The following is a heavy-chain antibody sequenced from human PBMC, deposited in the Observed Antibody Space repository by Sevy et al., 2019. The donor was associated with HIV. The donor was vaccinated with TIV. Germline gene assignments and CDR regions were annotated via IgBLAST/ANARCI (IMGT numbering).Heavy chain of an antibody. V-gene: IGHV3-33*01. CDR2: IWSDGAYQ. CDR1: GFTFSNYA. J-gene: IGHJ4*02. D-gene: IGHD3-22*01. CDR3: ARGGYYYDDAAYYALDS. Sequence: GGSLRLSCAATGFTFSNYAMHWVRQAPGKGMEWVAIIWSDGAYQYHGDSVKGRFTISRDNSKNTLYLQMNKVRVEDTAVYYCARGGYYYDDAAYYALDSWGQGTLVTVSS.